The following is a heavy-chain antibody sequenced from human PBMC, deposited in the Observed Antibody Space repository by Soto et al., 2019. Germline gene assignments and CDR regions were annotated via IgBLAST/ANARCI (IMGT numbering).Heavy chain of an antibody. CDR1: GYTFTGYY. CDR3: ALSFSQTNIDV. Sequence: QVQLVQSGPEVGKPGASVKVSCTASGYTFTGYYLHWVRQAPGQGLEWMGYINPDSGRTRYAQKFQGTVTMTRDTSITTAYLELSSLKYDDSAIFYCALSFSQTNIDVWGQGTTVIVSS. CDR2: INPDSGRT. J-gene: IGHJ6*01. V-gene: IGHV1-2*02.